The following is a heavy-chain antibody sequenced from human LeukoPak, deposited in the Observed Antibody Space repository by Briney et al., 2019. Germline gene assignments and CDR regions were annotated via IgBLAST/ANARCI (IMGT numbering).Heavy chain of an antibody. V-gene: IGHV3-21*01. Sequence: EGSLGLSCVASGFTFSSYSMNRVRQAPGRGVEWVSSIYSNRSYIYYEGTVKCAFTISRDNAKNSQYLQISRLRAVDTAVYHCARVDRPVVLPAAISREYYFDYWGQGSLVTVSS. J-gene: IGHJ4*02. D-gene: IGHD2-2*01. CDR3: ARVDRPVVLPAAISREYYFDY. CDR1: GFTFSSYS. CDR2: IYSNRSYI.